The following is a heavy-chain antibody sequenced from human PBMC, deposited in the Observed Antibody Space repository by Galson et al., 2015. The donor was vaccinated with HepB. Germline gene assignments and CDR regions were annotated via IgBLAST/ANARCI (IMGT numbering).Heavy chain of an antibody. Sequence: SLRLSCAASGLTFSSYAMHWVRQAPGKGLEWVAVISYDGSNKYYADSVKGRFTISRDNSKNTLYLQMNSLRAEDTAVYYCARTYYYDSSGYYGEEAFDIWGQGTMVTVSS. D-gene: IGHD3-22*01. J-gene: IGHJ3*02. CDR2: ISYDGSNK. CDR3: ARTYYYDSSGYYGEEAFDI. CDR1: GLTFSSYA. V-gene: IGHV3-30*04.